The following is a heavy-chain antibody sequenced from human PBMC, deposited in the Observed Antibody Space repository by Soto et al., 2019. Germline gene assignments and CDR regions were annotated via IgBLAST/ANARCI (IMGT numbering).Heavy chain of an antibody. CDR3: ASARHIGP. V-gene: IGHV3-7*01. CDR1: GFTFGNYW. J-gene: IGHJ5*02. Sequence: GGSLRLSCAASGFTFGNYWMSWVRQAPGTGPEWVANIKQDGSERNYVDSVKGRFTISRDSAENSLYLQMNSLRVEDTGVYYCASARHIGPWGQGTLVTVSS. D-gene: IGHD2-21*01. CDR2: IKQDGSER.